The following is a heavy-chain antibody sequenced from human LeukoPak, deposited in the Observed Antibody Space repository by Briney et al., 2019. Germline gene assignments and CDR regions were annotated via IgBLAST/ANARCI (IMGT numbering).Heavy chain of an antibody. CDR1: GFTFSTYW. J-gene: IGHJ4*02. CDR2: INSDGSST. CDR3: ARDRLAVVDY. V-gene: IGHV3-74*01. D-gene: IGHD2-15*01. Sequence: PGGSLRLSCAASGFTFSTYWMHWVRQAPGKGLVWVSRINSDGSSTTYADSVKGRFTISRDNAKNTLFLQMNSLRAEDMAVYYCARDRLAVVDYWGQGTLVTVSS.